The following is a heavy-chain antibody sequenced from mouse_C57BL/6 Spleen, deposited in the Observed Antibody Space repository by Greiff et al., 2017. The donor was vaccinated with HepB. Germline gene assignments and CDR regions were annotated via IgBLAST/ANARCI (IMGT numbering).Heavy chain of an antibody. V-gene: IGHV1-52*01. J-gene: IGHJ2*01. CDR2: IDPSDSET. D-gene: IGHD1-1*01. CDR3: AKTTVVPRYFDY. Sequence: QVQLQQPGAELVRPGSSVKLSCKASGYTFTSYWMHWVKQRPIQGLEWIGNIDPSDSETHYNQKFKDKATLTVDKSSSTAYMQLSSLTSEDSAVYYCAKTTVVPRYFDYWGQGTTLTVSS. CDR1: GYTFTSYW.